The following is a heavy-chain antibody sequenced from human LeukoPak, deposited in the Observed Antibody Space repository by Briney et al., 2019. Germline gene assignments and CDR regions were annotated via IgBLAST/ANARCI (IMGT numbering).Heavy chain of an antibody. J-gene: IGHJ4*02. V-gene: IGHV1-24*01. D-gene: IGHD3-22*01. Sequence: GSVKVSCKVSGYTLTELSMHWVRQAPGKGLEWMGGFDPEDGETIYAQKFQGRVTMTEDTSTDTAYMELSSLRSEDTAVYYRATGPPTYDSSGYYPYWGQGTLVTVSS. CDR1: GYTLTELS. CDR3: ATGPPTYDSSGYYPY. CDR2: FDPEDGET.